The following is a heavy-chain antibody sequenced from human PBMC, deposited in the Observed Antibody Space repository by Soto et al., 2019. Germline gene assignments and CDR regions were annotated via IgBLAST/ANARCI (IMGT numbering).Heavy chain of an antibody. V-gene: IGHV4-59*01. D-gene: IGHD2-21*02. CDR1: GGSINSYY. CDR2: IFYSGRSGST. CDR3: AKTALGWLDP. J-gene: IGHJ5*02. Sequence: SETLSLTCSVSGGSINSYYWSWIRQPPGKGLEWIGYIFYSGRSGSTNYNPSLKSRVTISVDTSKNQFSLKVSSVTASDTAVYYCAKTALGWLDPWGQGTLVTVSS.